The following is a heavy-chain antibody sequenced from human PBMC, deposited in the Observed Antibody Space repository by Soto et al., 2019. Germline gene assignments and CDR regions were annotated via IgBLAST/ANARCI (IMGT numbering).Heavy chain of an antibody. Sequence: EVQLLESGGGLVQPGGSLRLSCAGSGFTFSSYAMTWVGQAPGKGLEWVSTLSDNGGHTYYADSVKGRFNISRDKSKNTLYFQINSLRAEDKAVYYCAKDSQSVLVSAARVYGMDVWGQGTTVTVSS. CDR3: AKDSQSVLVSAARVYGMDV. V-gene: IGHV3-23*01. J-gene: IGHJ6*02. CDR2: LSDNGGHT. CDR1: GFTFSSYA. D-gene: IGHD2-2*01.